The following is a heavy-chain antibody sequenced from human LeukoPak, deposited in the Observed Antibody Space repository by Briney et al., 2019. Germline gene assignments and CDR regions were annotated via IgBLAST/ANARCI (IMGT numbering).Heavy chain of an antibody. D-gene: IGHD6-19*01. CDR1: GYTFTEYA. CDR2: SNADSGNT. J-gene: IGHJ4*02. V-gene: IGHV1-3*01. CDR3: ARGGPNRSGWTLDY. Sequence: ASVKVSCKASGYTFTEYATHWVRLAPGHGLEWMGWSNADSGNTESSQRFQGRLSITWDTSATTAYMELSSLTSEDTAVYYCARGGPNRSGWTLDYWGPGTLVTVSS.